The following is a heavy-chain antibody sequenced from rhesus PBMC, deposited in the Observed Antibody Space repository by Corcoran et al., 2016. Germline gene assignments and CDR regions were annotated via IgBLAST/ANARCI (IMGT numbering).Heavy chain of an antibody. D-gene: IGHD3-16*01. V-gene: IGHV4-80*01. J-gene: IGHJ6*01. CDR1: GGSFSSYW. CDR3: ARDRYLSGSYYRYGLDS. Sequence: QVQLQESGPGLVKPSETLSLTCAVSGGSFSSYWWSWIRQPPGKGLEWIGEIKVTSRRTTSNPPLKSRVPISKDASKTQFSRKLSSGVAADTAVYYCARDRYLSGSYYRYGLDSWGQGVVVTVSS. CDR2: IKVTSRRT.